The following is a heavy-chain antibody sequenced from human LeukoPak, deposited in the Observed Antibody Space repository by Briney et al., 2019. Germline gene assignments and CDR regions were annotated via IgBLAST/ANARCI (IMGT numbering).Heavy chain of an antibody. CDR1: GYIFTSYW. Sequence: GEALKISWQCSGYIFTSYWIGLVRQMPGEGLGGMGIIHHGDSDTRYSPSFQGQVTISADKSISTAYLQWSSLKASDTAMYYCARANWATSAFDNWGQGTLVTVSS. V-gene: IGHV5-51*01. CDR3: ARANWATSAFDN. CDR2: IHHGDSDT. J-gene: IGHJ4*02. D-gene: IGHD7-27*01.